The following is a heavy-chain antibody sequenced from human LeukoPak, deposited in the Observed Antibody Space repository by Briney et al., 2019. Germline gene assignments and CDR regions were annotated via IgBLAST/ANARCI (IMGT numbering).Heavy chain of an antibody. CDR3: ANTYDFWSGYYSN. V-gene: IGHV3-23*01. Sequence: GGSLRLSCAASGFTFSSYAMSWVRQAPGKGLEWVSVIETGGKTNYADSVKGRFTISRDNSKNTLYLQMNSLRAEDTAVYYCANTYDFWSGYYSNWGQGTLVTVSS. J-gene: IGHJ4*02. D-gene: IGHD3-3*01. CDR1: GFTFSSYA. CDR2: IETGGKT.